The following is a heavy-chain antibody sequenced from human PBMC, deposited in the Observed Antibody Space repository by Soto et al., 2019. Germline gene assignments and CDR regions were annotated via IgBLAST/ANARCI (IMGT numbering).Heavy chain of an antibody. CDR1: AGSLSSSSYY. D-gene: IGHD3-10*01. V-gene: IGHV4-39*01. CDR3: ASYYGSGSYYNALPNWFDP. CDR2: IYYSGST. Sequence: SETLSLTCTVSAGSLSSSSYYWGWIRQPPGKGLERIGSIYYSGSTYYNPSLKSRVTISVDTSKNQFSLKLSSVTAADTAVYYCASYYGSGSYYNALPNWFDPWGQGTLVTSPQ. J-gene: IGHJ5*02.